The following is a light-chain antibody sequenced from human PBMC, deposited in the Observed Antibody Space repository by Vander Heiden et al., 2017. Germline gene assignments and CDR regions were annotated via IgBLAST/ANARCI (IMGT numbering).Light chain of an antibody. V-gene: IGKV1-5*03. Sequence: DLQMTQSPSTLSAFVGDRVNITCRTSHRVNSWLAWYQQRPEKAPKLLIYKASELESGVPSSFSGSESGTEFTLTISSLQPEDFATYYCQQGFSFGQGTNLEIK. CDR1: HRVNSW. CDR2: KAS. CDR3: QQGFS. J-gene: IGKJ2*01.